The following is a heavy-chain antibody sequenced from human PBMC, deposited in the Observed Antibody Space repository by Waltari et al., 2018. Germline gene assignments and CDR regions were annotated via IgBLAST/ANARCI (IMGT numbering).Heavy chain of an antibody. D-gene: IGHD6-13*01. V-gene: IGHV4-4*07. CDR1: GGSISSYY. CDR2: IYTSGST. CDR3: ARSWNIAAAGIPLYFDY. Sequence: QVQLQESGPGLVKPSETLSLTCTVSGGSISSYYWSWIRQPAGKGLEWIGRIYTSGSTNYNPSLKSRVTMSVDTSISTAYLQWSSLKASDTAMYYCARSWNIAAAGIPLYFDYWGQGTLVTVSS. J-gene: IGHJ4*02.